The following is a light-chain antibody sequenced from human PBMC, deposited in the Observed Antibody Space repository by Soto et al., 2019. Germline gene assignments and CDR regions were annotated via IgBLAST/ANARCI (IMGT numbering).Light chain of an antibody. CDR1: QSVSSY. CDR2: GAS. J-gene: IGKJ4*01. CDR3: QQYDDWLRLT. V-gene: IGKV3D-15*01. Sequence: EIVLTQSPASLSLSPGERATLSCRPSQSVSSYLAWYQQKPGQAPRLLIFGASYRATGIPARFSGSGSGTEFNLTISSLQSEDFAVYFCQQYDDWLRLTFGGGTKVDIK.